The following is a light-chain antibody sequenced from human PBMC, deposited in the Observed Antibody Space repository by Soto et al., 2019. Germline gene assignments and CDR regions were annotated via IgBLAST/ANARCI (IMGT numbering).Light chain of an antibody. CDR2: KAS. CDR1: QSISSW. J-gene: IGKJ4*01. Sequence: DIQMTQSPSTLSASVGDRVTITCRASQSISSWLAWYQQKPGKAPKLLIYKASSLESGVPSRFSGSGSGTEFTLTLSSLQPDDFATSYCQKYNSYSLTFGGGTKVEIK. CDR3: QKYNSYSLT. V-gene: IGKV1-5*03.